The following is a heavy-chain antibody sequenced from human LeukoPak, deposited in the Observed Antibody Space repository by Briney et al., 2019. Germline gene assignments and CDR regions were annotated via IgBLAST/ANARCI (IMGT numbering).Heavy chain of an antibody. CDR2: IIDSGAGT. Sequence: GGSLRLSCAASGFTFSSYAMNWVRQAPGKGLEWISSIIDSGAGTFYADSVKGRFTISRDNSKTTLYLQMNSLGAEDTAVYYCAKDFEGQSIPYYFDSWGQGTLVTVSS. J-gene: IGHJ4*02. CDR3: AKDFEGQSIPYYFDS. D-gene: IGHD2-2*02. CDR1: GFTFSSYA. V-gene: IGHV3-23*01.